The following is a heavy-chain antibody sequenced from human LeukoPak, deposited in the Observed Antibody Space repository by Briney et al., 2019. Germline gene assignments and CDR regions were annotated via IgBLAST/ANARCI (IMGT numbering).Heavy chain of an antibody. CDR2: IYFTGTT. CDR1: GGSTSSYY. J-gene: IGHJ4*02. V-gene: IGHV4-59*01. D-gene: IGHD3-16*01. Sequence: SETLSLTCTVSGGSTSSYYWSWLRQPPGKALEHIGYIYFTGTTNYKPSLKSRVTMSVDMSKNQFSLKLSSVTAADTAVYYCARTPHRGGFDSWGQGTLVTVSS. CDR3: ARTPHRGGFDS.